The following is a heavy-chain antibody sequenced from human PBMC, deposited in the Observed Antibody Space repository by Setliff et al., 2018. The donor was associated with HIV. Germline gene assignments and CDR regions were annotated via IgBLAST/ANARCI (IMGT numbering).Heavy chain of an antibody. Sequence: SVKVSCKPSGYTFTAYGLSWVRQAPGQGLEWMGGIIPIFGTANYAQKFQGRVTITADNSTSTAYMELSSLTSDDTAVYHCARGEGYSSGWFKYYYKALDVWGQGTTVTVSS. V-gene: IGHV1-69*06. CDR3: ARGEGYSSGWFKYYYKALDV. CDR2: IIPIFGTA. J-gene: IGHJ6*02. CDR1: GYTFTAYG. D-gene: IGHD6-19*01.